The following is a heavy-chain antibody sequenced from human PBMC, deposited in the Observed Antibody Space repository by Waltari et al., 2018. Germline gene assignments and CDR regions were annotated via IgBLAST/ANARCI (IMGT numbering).Heavy chain of an antibody. Sequence: EVLLVESGGGLVQPGGSLRPSCAASGFTSSRYWINWVRKVQGKGLAWVSRINEDGSTTDYADSVKGRFTISRDNAKSTLYLQMNSLRAEDTAVYYCASDLAGAKDHWGQGTLVTVSS. J-gene: IGHJ4*02. CDR3: ASDLAGAKDH. CDR2: INEDGSTT. D-gene: IGHD1-26*01. V-gene: IGHV3-74*01. CDR1: GFTSSRYW.